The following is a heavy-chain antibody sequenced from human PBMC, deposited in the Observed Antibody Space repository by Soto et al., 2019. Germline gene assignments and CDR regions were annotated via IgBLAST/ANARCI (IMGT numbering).Heavy chain of an antibody. Sequence: GESLKISCKGSGYSFTSYWIGWVRQMPGKGLEWMGIIYPGDSDTRYSPSFQGQVTISADKSISTAYLQWSSLKASDTAMYYCASASRDYYGSGTPYWYFDLWGRGTLVTVS. J-gene: IGHJ2*01. D-gene: IGHD3-10*01. CDR2: IYPGDSDT. CDR1: GYSFTSYW. CDR3: ASASRDYYGSGTPYWYFDL. V-gene: IGHV5-51*01.